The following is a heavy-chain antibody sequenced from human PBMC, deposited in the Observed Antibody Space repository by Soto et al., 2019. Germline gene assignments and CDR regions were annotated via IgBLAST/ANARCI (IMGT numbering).Heavy chain of an antibody. J-gene: IGHJ4*02. V-gene: IGHV4-39*01. CDR3: ASQRTSVVNQAYFDV. CDR1: GDSINSRSYY. D-gene: IGHD2-21*01. CDR2: IYYSGRT. Sequence: SETLSLTCTVTGDSINSRSYYWRWIRQPPGKGLEWIGSIYYSGRTYNNPSLRSRVSMSIDTSKDQFSLKLKSVTAADTALYFCASQRTSVVNQAYFDVWGPGSMVTVPS.